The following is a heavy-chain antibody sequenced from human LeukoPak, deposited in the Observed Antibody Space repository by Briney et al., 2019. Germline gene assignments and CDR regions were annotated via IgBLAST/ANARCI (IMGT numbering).Heavy chain of an antibody. CDR1: GYSFTNYW. V-gene: IGHV5-51*01. D-gene: IGHD2-2*01. CDR3: ARLDRADCSSKRCSRGSGGFDI. CDR2: IYPGDSDT. Sequence: GESLKISCKASGYSFTNYWFGWERQMPGKGLEWMGNIYPGDSDTRYSPSFQGQVTTSADKSISTAYLQWSSLKASDTAMYYCARLDRADCSSKRCSRGSGGFDIWGQGTMVTVSS. J-gene: IGHJ3*02.